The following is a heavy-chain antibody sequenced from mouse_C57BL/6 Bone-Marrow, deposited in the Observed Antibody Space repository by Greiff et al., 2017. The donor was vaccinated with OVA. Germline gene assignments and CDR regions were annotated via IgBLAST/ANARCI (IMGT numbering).Heavy chain of an antibody. Sequence: VQLQQPGAELVRPGSSVKLSCKASGYTFTSYWMHWVKQRPIQGLEWIGNIDPSDSETHYNQKFKDKATLTVDKSSSTAYMQLSSLTSEDSAVYYCARIYYDYDGVDYWGQGTTLTVSS. CDR3: ARIYYDYDGVDY. J-gene: IGHJ2*01. CDR1: GYTFTSYW. D-gene: IGHD2-4*01. CDR2: IDPSDSET. V-gene: IGHV1-52*01.